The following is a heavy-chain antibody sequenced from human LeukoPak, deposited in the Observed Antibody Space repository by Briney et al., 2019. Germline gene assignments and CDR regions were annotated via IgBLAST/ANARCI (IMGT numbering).Heavy chain of an antibody. CDR2: IRRNDFGGTT. D-gene: IGHD6-13*01. Sequence: PGGSLRLSCTTSGFSFGDHALSWFRQAPGKGPEWVGIIRRNDFGGTTEYAASVKGRFTISRDVSKSIVYLQMNSLKPEDTATYFCTRDWGITSAGPDYWGQGSLVTVSS. J-gene: IGHJ4*02. CDR3: TRDWGITSAGPDY. V-gene: IGHV3-49*03. CDR1: GFSFGDHA.